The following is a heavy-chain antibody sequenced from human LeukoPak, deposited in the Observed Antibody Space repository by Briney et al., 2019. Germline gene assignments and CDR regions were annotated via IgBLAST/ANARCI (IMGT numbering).Heavy chain of an antibody. CDR1: GFTFSSYW. J-gene: IGHJ3*02. CDR2: IKQDGSEK. V-gene: IGHV3-7*01. Sequence: GGSLRLSCAASGFTFSSYWMSWVRQAPGKGLEWVANIKQDGSEKYYVDSVTGRFTISRDNAKNSLYLQMNSLRAEDTAVYYCARFQWTTYIDAFDIWGQGTMVTVSS. D-gene: IGHD6-19*01. CDR3: ARFQWTTYIDAFDI.